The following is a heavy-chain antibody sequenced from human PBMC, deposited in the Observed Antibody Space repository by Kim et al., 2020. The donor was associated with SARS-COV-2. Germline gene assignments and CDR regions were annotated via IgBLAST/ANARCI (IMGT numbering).Heavy chain of an antibody. D-gene: IGHD3-22*01. CDR1: GFTFSSYG. CDR3: AKDRVDYDRSGYWIDY. Sequence: GGSLRLSCAASGFTFSSYGMHWVRQAPGKGLEWVAVISYDGSNKYYADSVKGRFTISRDNSKNTLYLQMNSLRAEDTAVYDCAKDRVDYDRSGYWIDYWG. CDR2: ISYDGSNK. J-gene: IGHJ4*01. V-gene: IGHV3-30*18.